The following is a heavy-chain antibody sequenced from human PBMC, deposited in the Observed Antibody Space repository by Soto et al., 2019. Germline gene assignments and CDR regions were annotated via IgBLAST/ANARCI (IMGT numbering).Heavy chain of an antibody. CDR3: AKGGGSYYYCDY. V-gene: IGHV3-30*18. J-gene: IGHJ4*02. CDR1: GFTFSSYG. D-gene: IGHD1-26*01. CDR2: ISYDGSNK. Sequence: QVQLVESGGGVVQPGRSLRLSCAASGFTFSSYGMHWVRQAPGKGLEWVAVISYDGSNKYYADSVKGRFTISRDNSKNTLYLQMNSLRAEDTAVYYCAKGGGSYYYCDYWGQGTLVTVSS.